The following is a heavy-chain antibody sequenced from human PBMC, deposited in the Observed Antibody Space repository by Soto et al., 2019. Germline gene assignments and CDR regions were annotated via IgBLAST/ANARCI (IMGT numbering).Heavy chain of an antibody. V-gene: IGHV3-23*01. Sequence: PGGSLRLSCAASGFAFGRFAMGWVRQSPGNGLDWFSAITDDGVYTYHADSVKGRFTISRDNTKNTVYLQMNSLRVEDTAVYYCAKGSAGGRPYYFDFWGQGTLVTVSS. J-gene: IGHJ4*02. D-gene: IGHD6-13*01. CDR1: GFAFGRFA. CDR3: AKGSAGGRPYYFDF. CDR2: ITDDGVYT.